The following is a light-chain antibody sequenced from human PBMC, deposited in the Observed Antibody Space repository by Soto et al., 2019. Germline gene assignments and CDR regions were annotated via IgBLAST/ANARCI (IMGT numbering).Light chain of an antibody. CDR3: NSYADSNTYV. V-gene: IGLV2-8*01. Sequence: QSVLTQPPSASGSPGQSVTISCTGTSSDVGRYNYVSWYQHHPGKAPKLIIYDVSQRPSGVPDRFSGSKSGNTASLTVYGLQAEDEADYYCNSYADSNTYVFGTGTKLTVL. J-gene: IGLJ1*01. CDR2: DVS. CDR1: SSDVGRYNY.